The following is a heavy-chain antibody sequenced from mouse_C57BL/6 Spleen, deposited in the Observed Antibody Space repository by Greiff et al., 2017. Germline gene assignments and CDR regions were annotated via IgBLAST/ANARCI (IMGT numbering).Heavy chain of an antibody. D-gene: IGHD1-1*01. V-gene: IGHV3-6*01. CDR2: ISYDGSN. CDR1: GYSITSGYY. CDR3: ANYYGSSYYYAMDY. Sequence: EVQLQQSGPGLVKPSQSLSLTCSVTGYSITSGYYWNWIRQFPGNKLEWMGYISYDGSNNYNPSLKNRISITRDTSKNQFFLKLNSVTTEDTATYYCANYYGSSYYYAMDYWGQGTSVTVSS. J-gene: IGHJ4*01.